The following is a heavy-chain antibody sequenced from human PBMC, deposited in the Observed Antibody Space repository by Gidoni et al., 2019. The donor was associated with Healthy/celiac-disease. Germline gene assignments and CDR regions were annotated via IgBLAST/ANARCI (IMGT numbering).Heavy chain of an antibody. Sequence: QITLKESGPTLVKPTQTLTLTCPFSGFSLSTSGVGVGWIRQPPGKALERLALIYWNDDKRYSPSLKSRLTITKDTSKNQVVLTMTNMDPVDTATYYCAHSGIDLHYVWGSYRRWGQGTLVTVSS. CDR1: GFSLSTSGVG. D-gene: IGHD3-16*02. J-gene: IGHJ4*02. V-gene: IGHV2-5*01. CDR2: IYWNDDK. CDR3: AHSGIDLHYVWGSYRR.